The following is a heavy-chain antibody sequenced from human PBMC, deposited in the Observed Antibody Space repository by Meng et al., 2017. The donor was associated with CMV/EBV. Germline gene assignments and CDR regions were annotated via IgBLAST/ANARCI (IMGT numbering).Heavy chain of an antibody. CDR3: ARVGYYYERGLDY. Sequence: QLLLHESGPGLVMLWATTSLPCPFSGRSICSSSVDWGWIRQPPGKGREWIGSIYYSGSTYYNPSLKSRVTISVDTSKNQFSLKLSPVTAADTAVYYCARVGYYYERGLDYWGQGTLVTVSS. CDR2: IYYSGST. CDR1: GRSICSSSVD. V-gene: IGHV4-39*07. J-gene: IGHJ4*02. D-gene: IGHD3-22*01.